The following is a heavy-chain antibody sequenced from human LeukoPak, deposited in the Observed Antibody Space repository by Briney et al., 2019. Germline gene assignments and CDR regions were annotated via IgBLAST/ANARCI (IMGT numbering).Heavy chain of an antibody. V-gene: IGHV1-18*01. CDR2: ISAYNGNT. CDR1: GYTFTNYG. CDR3: ARVTPFSSGWYY. D-gene: IGHD6-19*01. J-gene: IGHJ4*02. Sequence: GASVTVSCTASGYTFTNYGMSWVRQAPGQGLEWMGWISAYNGNTNYAQTLQGRVTMTTDTSTSTAYMELRSLRSDDTAVYYCARVTPFSSGWYYWGQGTLVTVSS.